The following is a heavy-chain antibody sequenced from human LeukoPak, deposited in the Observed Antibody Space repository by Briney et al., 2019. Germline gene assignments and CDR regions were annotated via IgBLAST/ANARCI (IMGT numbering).Heavy chain of an antibody. CDR1: GYTFTSYG. CDR3: ARARGEYSSSLDYYYYGMDV. D-gene: IGHD6-13*01. J-gene: IGHJ6*02. V-gene: IGHV1-18*01. Sequence: ASVKVSCKASGYTFTSYGISWVRQAPGQGLEWMGWISAYNGNTNYAQKLQGRVTMTTDTSTSTAYMELRSLRSDDTAVYYCARARGEYSSSLDYYYYGMDVWGQGTTATVSS. CDR2: ISAYNGNT.